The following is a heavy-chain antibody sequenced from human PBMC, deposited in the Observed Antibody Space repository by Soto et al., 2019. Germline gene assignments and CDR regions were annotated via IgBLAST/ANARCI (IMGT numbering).Heavy chain of an antibody. CDR1: GGTFNNYA. CDR3: ARDLGDYGGNSFDY. D-gene: IGHD4-17*01. CDR2: IIPIFGTA. Sequence: QVQLVQSGAEVKRPGSSVKVSCKASGGTFNNYAISWVRQAPGQGLEWMGGIIPIFGTANYAQKFQGRVTITADESTSTAYMELSSLRSEDTAVYYCARDLGDYGGNSFDYWGQGTLVTVSS. J-gene: IGHJ4*02. V-gene: IGHV1-69*01.